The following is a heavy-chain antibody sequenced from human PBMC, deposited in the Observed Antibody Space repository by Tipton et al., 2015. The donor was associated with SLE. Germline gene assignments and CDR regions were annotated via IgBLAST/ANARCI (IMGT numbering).Heavy chain of an antibody. D-gene: IGHD2-15*01. CDR1: GGSISSHY. V-gene: IGHV4-59*11. CDR3: ARVVYSGAFDI. CDR2: IYYSGST. Sequence: LSCTVSGGSISSHYWSWIRQPPGKGLEWIGYIYYSGSTNYNPSLKSRVTISVDTSKNQFSLKLSSVTAADTAVYYCARVVYSGAFDIWGQGTIVTVSS. J-gene: IGHJ3*02.